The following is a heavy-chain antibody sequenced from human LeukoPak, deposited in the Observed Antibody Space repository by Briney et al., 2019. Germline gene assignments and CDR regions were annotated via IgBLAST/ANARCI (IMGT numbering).Heavy chain of an antibody. CDR3: AGVLVVLIREGDAFDI. CDR1: GFTFSSYS. D-gene: IGHD3-22*01. V-gene: IGHV3-48*04. J-gene: IGHJ3*02. Sequence: PGGSLRLSCAASGFTFSSYSMNWVRQAPGKGLEWISYISGSSKIIHWAESLKGRFTISRDNAKNSLYLQMNSLRAEDTAVYYCAGVLVVLIREGDAFDIWGQGTMVTVSS. CDR2: ISGSSKII.